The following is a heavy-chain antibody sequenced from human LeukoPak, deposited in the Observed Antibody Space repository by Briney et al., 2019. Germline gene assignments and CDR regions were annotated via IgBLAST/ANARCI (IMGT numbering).Heavy chain of an antibody. CDR2: MNPNSGNT. CDR3: ARSYVWGSYRYTSADY. V-gene: IGHV1-8*01. D-gene: IGHD3-16*02. CDR1: GYTFTSYD. J-gene: IGHJ4*02. Sequence: ASVSVSCKASGYTFTSYDINWVRQATGQGLEWMGWMNPNSGNTGYAQKFQGRVTMTRNTSISTAYMELSSLRSEDTAVYYCARSYVWGSYRYTSADYWGQGTLVTVSS.